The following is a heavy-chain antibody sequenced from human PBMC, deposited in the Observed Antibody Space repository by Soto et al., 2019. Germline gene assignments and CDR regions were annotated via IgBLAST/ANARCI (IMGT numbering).Heavy chain of an antibody. Sequence: NPSETLSLTCTVSGGSISSGGYYWSWIRQHPGKGLEWIGYIYYSGSTYYNPSLKSRVTISVDTSKNQFSLKLSSVTAADTAVYYCARRITIFGVVIIDSSWLDPWGQGTLVTVSS. J-gene: IGHJ5*02. CDR1: GGSISSGGYY. CDR3: ARRITIFGVVIIDSSWLDP. V-gene: IGHV4-31*03. CDR2: IYYSGST. D-gene: IGHD3-3*01.